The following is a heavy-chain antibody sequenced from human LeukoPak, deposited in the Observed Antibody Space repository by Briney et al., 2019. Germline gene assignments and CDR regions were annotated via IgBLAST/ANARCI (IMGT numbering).Heavy chain of an antibody. Sequence: GGSMRLSCAAAGFTFSDHYIDWVRQAPGKGLEWVARTRNKVNSYTTAYAASVTGRFTVSRDDSSNSEYLQMNSLKIEDTAVYYCARSMYGEGRRIIDFDYWGQGSLLTVSS. V-gene: IGHV3-72*01. CDR1: GFTFSDHY. J-gene: IGHJ4*02. CDR3: ARSMYGEGRRIIDFDY. CDR2: TRNKVNSYTT. D-gene: IGHD4/OR15-4a*01.